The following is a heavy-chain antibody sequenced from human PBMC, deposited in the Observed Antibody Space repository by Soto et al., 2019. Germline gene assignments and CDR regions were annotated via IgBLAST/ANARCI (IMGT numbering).Heavy chain of an antibody. J-gene: IGHJ4*02. Sequence: QVQLVQSGAEVKKPGSSVKVSCKASGGTFSSYTISWVRQAPGQGLEWMGRIIPILGIANYAQKFQGRVTXTXXKPTSTAYMELSSLRSEDTAVYYCARAPGIPYFDYWGQGTLVTVSS. D-gene: IGHD3-10*01. CDR2: IIPILGIA. CDR1: GGTFSSYT. CDR3: ARAPGIPYFDY. V-gene: IGHV1-69*02.